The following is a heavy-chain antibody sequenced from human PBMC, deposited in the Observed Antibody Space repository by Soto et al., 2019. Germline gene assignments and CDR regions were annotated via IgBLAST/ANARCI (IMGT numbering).Heavy chain of an antibody. Sequence: SVKVSCKASGGTFSSYAISWVRQAPGQGLEWMGGIIPIFGTANYAQKFQGRVTITADKSTSTAYMELSRLRSEDTAVYYCASRLSGQLLRHPIYYYYYGMDVWGQGTTVTVSS. CDR1: GGTFSSYA. D-gene: IGHD2-2*01. CDR3: ASRLSGQLLRHPIYYYYYGMDV. J-gene: IGHJ6*02. CDR2: IIPIFGTA. V-gene: IGHV1-69*06.